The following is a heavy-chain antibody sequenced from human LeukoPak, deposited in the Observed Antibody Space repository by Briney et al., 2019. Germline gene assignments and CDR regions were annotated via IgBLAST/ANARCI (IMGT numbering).Heavy chain of an antibody. CDR1: GYSISSGYY. CDR2: IYHSGST. V-gene: IGHV4-38-2*02. CDR3: ARLTPSYYYMDV. Sequence: SETLSLTCTVSGYSISSGYYWGWIRQPPGKGLEWIGSIYHSGSTYYNPSLKSRVTISVDTSKNQFSLKLSSVTAADTAVYYCARLTPSYYYMDVWGKGTTVTVSS. J-gene: IGHJ6*03.